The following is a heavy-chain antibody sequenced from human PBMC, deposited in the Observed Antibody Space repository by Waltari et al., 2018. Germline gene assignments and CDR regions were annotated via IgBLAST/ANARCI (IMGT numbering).Heavy chain of an antibody. J-gene: IGHJ4*02. D-gene: IGHD5-18*01. CDR1: GSAFSSYW. CDR2: IDDDGSGT. V-gene: IGHV3-74*01. Sequence: EVRLEESGGELVQPGVSLSLSCAAAGSAFSSYWMHWVRQAPGKGLVWVSRIDDDGSGTTYADSVMGRFTISRDNAKNTVYLEMNSLRAEDTAVYYCSRSPAGYSRSDYWGQGTLVTVSS. CDR3: SRSPAGYSRSDY.